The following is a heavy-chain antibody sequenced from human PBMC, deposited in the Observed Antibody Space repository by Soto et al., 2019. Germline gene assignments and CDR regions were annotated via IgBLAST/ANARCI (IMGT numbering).Heavy chain of an antibody. D-gene: IGHD3-10*01. J-gene: IGHJ4*02. CDR3: ASANLWFGSGLDCFDY. CDR2: LWAGGNIA. CDR1: GFIFSYHG. V-gene: IGHV3-33*01. Sequence: GGSLRLSCAASGFIFSYHGMHWVRQAPGKGLEWVAHLWAGGNIAYYAYSVKGRFTISSDNSKNTLYLQMNSLGAEDTAIYYCASANLWFGSGLDCFDYCGQGTLVTGSS.